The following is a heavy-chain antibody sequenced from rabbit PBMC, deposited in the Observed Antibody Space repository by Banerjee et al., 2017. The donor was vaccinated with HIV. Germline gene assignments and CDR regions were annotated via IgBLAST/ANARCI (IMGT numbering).Heavy chain of an antibody. CDR3: VRDTWHFKL. V-gene: IGHV1S7*01. D-gene: IGHD3-1*01. CDR2: IDPVFGST. CDR1: AFAFSSGD. Sequence: QLVESGGGLVQPGGSLKLSCKASAFAFSSGDVSWGRQAPGKGLEWFGYIDPVFGSTYYASWVNGRFTISSHNAQNTLYLQLNSLTAADTATYFCVRDTWHFKLWGPGTLVTV. J-gene: IGHJ4*01.